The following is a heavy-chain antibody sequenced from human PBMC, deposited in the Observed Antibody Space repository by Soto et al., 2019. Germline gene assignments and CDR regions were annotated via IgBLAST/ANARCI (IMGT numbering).Heavy chain of an antibody. J-gene: IGHJ4*02. Sequence: SETLSLTCTVSGGSISSSTYYWGWIRQPPGKGLEWIGSIYYSGSTYYNPSLKSRVTISVDTSENQFSLKLSSVTAADTAVYYCANSYGDYVSYWGQGTLVTVPQ. CDR1: GGSISSSTYY. V-gene: IGHV4-39*01. D-gene: IGHD4-17*01. CDR2: IYYSGST. CDR3: ANSYGDYVSY.